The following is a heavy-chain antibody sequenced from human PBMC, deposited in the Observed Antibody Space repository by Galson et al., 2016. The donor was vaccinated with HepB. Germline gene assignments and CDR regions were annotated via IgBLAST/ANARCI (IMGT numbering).Heavy chain of an antibody. J-gene: IGHJ2*01. Sequence: SLRLSCAASGFTFSSYTMHWVRQAPGKGLEWVAIISYDGSNKYYADSVKGRFTISRDNSKNTLYLQINSLRAEDTAVYYCARDQGAYVLRFLNEDWYFDLWGRGTLVTVSS. CDR1: GFTFSSYT. CDR2: ISYDGSNK. CDR3: ARDQGAYVLRFLNEDWYFDL. V-gene: IGHV3-30-3*01. D-gene: IGHD3-3*01.